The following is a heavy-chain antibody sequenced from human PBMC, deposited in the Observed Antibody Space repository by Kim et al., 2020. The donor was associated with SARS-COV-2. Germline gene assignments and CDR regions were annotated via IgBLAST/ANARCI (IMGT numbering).Heavy chain of an antibody. CDR1: GFSLGNDW. V-gene: IGHV3-7*01. J-gene: IGHJ4*02. CDR2: KKGGGSEE. D-gene: IGHD3-10*02. Sequence: GGSLRLSCVVSGFSLGNDWMSWVRQAPGKGLEWVARKKGGGSEEYYVDSVKGRFTMSSDNAKNSLYLQMRRLRTEDTAIYDCGALDTAHVPGGIWGQGTRVSVSS. CDR3: GALDTAHVPGGI.